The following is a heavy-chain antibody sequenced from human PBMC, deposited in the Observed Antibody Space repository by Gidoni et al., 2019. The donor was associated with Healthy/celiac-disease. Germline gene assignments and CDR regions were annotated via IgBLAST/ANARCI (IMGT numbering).Heavy chain of an antibody. CDR3: ARHLSGGYSSSWHAFDI. J-gene: IGHJ3*02. CDR1: GGSISSSSYY. CDR2: IYYSGST. V-gene: IGHV4-39*01. Sequence: QLQLQESGPGLVKPSETLSLTCTVSGGSISSSSYYWGWIRQPPGKGLEWIGSIYYSGSTYYNPSLKSRVTISVDTSKNQFSLKLSSVTAADTAVYYCARHLSGGYSSSWHAFDIWGQGTMVTVSS. D-gene: IGHD6-13*01.